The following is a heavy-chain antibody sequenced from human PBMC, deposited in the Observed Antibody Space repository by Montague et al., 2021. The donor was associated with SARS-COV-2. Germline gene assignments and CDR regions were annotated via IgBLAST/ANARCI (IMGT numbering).Heavy chain of an antibody. D-gene: IGHD3-16*01. CDR2: FDHSGNT. J-gene: IGHJ2*01. CDR3: AREFRIELWQTNWYFGL. Sequence: SETLSLTCAVYGESVSGYYWSWIRQPPGKGPEWIGNFDHSGNTKYNPSLKSRATISVDTSKNQFALRLSSVTAADTAVYYCAREFRIELWQTNWYFGLWGRGTLVTVSS. CDR1: GESVSGYY. V-gene: IGHV4-59*02.